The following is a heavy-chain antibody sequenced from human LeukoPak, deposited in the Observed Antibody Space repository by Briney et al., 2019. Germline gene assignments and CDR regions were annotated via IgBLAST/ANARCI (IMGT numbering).Heavy chain of an antibody. D-gene: IGHD3-22*01. CDR2: IWFDVSNK. CDR1: GFTFSSYG. CDR3: ARWGYYDSSGIDY. Sequence: GGSLRLSCAASGFTFSSYGMHWVRQAPGKGLEWVAVIWFDVSNKYYADSVKGRFTVSRDNSKNTLYLQMNGLRVEDTAVYCCARWGYYDSSGIDYWGQGTLVTVSS. J-gene: IGHJ4*02. V-gene: IGHV3-33*01.